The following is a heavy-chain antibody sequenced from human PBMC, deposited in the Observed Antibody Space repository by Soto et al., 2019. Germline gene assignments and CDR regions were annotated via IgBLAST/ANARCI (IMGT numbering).Heavy chain of an antibody. D-gene: IGHD1-20*01. Sequence: EVQLLDSGGGLVQHGESLRLSCAASGFTITSSAMSWVRQAPGKGLEWVSTTGISGRTTYYADSVKGRFTVSRDDSTNTLDLQMSSLRAEDTAVYYCATVHNTSRSFDYWGQGTPVTVSS. V-gene: IGHV3-23*01. CDR3: ATVHNTSRSFDY. CDR1: GFTITSSA. CDR2: TGISGRTT. J-gene: IGHJ4*02.